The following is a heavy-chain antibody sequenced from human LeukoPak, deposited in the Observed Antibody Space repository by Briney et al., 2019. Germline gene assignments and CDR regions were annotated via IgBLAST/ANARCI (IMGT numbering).Heavy chain of an antibody. V-gene: IGHV3-23*01. CDR3: AKGHSDYGTGFDG. CDR2: ISAGGGKT. CDR1: GFTFKTFA. J-gene: IGHJ4*02. Sequence: GGSLRLSCAASGFTFKTFAMSWVRQAPGKGLESVSVISAGGGKTYYADSVKGRFTISRDNSKSTLYLQMTSLRAEDTAVYYCAKGHSDYGTGFDGWGQGPVDTVSS. D-gene: IGHD4-17*01.